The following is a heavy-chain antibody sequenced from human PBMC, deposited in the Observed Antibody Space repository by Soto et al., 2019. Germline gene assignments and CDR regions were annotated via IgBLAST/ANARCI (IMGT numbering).Heavy chain of an antibody. Sequence: SETLSLTCIASGVSITRSDYYWGWIRQAPGKGLEWIGSIYYSGSTYYNPSLESRVTISVDKSKNQFSLKLMSLSAADTAVYYCGRLEGLATISYYFDYWGQGALVTVSS. CDR1: GVSITRSDYY. V-gene: IGHV4-39*01. D-gene: IGHD3-9*01. CDR2: IYYSGST. J-gene: IGHJ4*02. CDR3: GRLEGLATISYYFDY.